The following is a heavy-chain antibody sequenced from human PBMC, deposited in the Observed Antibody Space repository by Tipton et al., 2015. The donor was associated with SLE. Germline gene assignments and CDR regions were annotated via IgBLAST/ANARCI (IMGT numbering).Heavy chain of an antibody. CDR3: ARLPDYFDH. J-gene: IGHJ4*02. CDR2: VSYSGST. CDR1: GGSFRAYY. Sequence: TLSLTCAVYGGSFRAYYWSWVRQPPGKGLEWIGYVSYSGSTNYNPSLQSRVTISVDTSKNQFSLKLRSVTAADTAVYYCARLPDYFDHWGQGALVTVSS. V-gene: IGHV4-59*07.